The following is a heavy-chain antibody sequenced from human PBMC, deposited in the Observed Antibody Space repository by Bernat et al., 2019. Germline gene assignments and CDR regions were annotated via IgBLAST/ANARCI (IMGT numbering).Heavy chain of an antibody. Sequence: EVQLVESGGVVVQPGGSLRLSCAASGFTFDDYTMHWVRQAPGKGLEWVSLISWDGGSTYYADSVKGRFTISRDNSKNSLYLQMHSLRTEDNALYYCATAPGYCIGGSCYGAFDIWGQGTRVTVSS. CDR2: ISWDGGST. V-gene: IGHV3-43*01. J-gene: IGHJ3*02. CDR1: GFTFDDYT. CDR3: ATAPGYCIGGSCYGAFDI. D-gene: IGHD2-15*01.